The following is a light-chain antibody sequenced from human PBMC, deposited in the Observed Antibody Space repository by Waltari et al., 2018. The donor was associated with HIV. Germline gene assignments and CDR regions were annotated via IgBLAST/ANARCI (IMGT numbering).Light chain of an antibody. V-gene: IGLV1-47*01. Sequence: QSVLTQPPSASGTPGQRVTISCSGGTSNIETNYVYWYQQLPGTAPKPLSYSSHRRPSGVPERFSGSKSGTSASLAISGLRSDDEADYYCASWDDSLSGVVFGGGTKLTVL. CDR3: ASWDDSLSGVV. CDR1: TSNIETNY. CDR2: SSH. J-gene: IGLJ2*01.